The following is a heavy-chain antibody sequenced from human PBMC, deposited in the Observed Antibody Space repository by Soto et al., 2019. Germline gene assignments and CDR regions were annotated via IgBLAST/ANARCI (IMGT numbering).Heavy chain of an antibody. D-gene: IGHD2-2*03. CDR3: ARDSVGYCSRTRCYGQGYFDY. CDR1: GYTFTDYY. CDR2: INPISGGT. V-gene: IGHV1-2*02. J-gene: IGHJ4*02. Sequence: GPPVLVSCKASGYTFTDYYLPSVRQAPGQGREWVTWINPISGGTNYAQKFQGRVTMTRDTSITTTYMELSRLTSDDTAVYYCARDSVGYCSRTRCYGQGYFDYWGQGALVTVSS.